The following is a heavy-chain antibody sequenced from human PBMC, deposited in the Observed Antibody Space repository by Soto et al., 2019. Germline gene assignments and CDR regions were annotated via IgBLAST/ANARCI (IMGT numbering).Heavy chain of an antibody. J-gene: IGHJ6*02. CDR3: AREGVPTHGLDV. CDR1: GDSISSYY. Sequence: QVQLQESGPGLVKPSETLSLTCTVSGDSISSYYWSWIRQPPGKGLEWIGYIFYTGITNYNPSFKSRVAISVYXSKNYFSLNLSSVTAADTAVYFCAREGVPTHGLDVWGQGTTVTVSS. V-gene: IGHV4-59*01. CDR2: IFYTGIT. D-gene: IGHD3-16*01.